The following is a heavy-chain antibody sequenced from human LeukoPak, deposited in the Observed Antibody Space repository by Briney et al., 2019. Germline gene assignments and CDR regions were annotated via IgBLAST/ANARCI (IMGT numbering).Heavy chain of an antibody. CDR3: ARPGSPYSWNESLDY. V-gene: IGHV1-2*02. D-gene: IGHD1-20*01. CDR1: GYTFTGYY. J-gene: IGHJ4*02. CDR2: INPNSGGT. Sequence: GASVKVSCKASGYTFTGYYMHWVRQAPGQGLEWMGWINPNSGGTNYAQKFQGRVTMTRDTSISTAYMELSRLRSDDTAVYYCARPGSPYSWNESLDYWGQGTLVTVSS.